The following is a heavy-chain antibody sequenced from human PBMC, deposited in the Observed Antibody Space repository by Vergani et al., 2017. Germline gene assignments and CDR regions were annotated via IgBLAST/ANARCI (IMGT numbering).Heavy chain of an antibody. V-gene: IGHV3-33*01. CDR2: IWYDGSNK. CDR3: SGCLEPEYYYGMDV. D-gene: IGHD3-3*01. J-gene: IGHJ6*02. CDR1: GFTFSSYG. Sequence: QVQLVESGGGVVQPGRSLRLSCAASGFTFSSYGMHWVRQAPGKGLEWVAVIWYDGSNKYYADSVKGRFTISRDNSKNTLYLQMNSLRAEDTAVYYCSGCLEPEYYYGMDVWGQGSTVTVSS.